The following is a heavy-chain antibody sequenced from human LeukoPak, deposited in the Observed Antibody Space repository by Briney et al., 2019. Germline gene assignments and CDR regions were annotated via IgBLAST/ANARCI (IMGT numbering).Heavy chain of an antibody. CDR3: TKDEGWEHHY. V-gene: IGHV3-23*01. D-gene: IGHD1-1*01. J-gene: IGHJ4*02. CDR1: GITIRSSG. Sequence: PGGSLRLPCAASGITIRSSGMSWVRQAPGKGLEWVSGISASDGNTYYADSVQGRFTISRDSSENTLYLQMNSLRAGDTAIYYCTKDEGWEHHYWGQGTLVTVSS. CDR2: ISASDGNT.